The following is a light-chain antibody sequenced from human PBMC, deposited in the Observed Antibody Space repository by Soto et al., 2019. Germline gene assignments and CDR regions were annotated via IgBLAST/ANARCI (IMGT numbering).Light chain of an antibody. J-gene: IGKJ1*01. V-gene: IGKV1-27*01. Sequence: DIQMTQSPSSLSASVGDRVTITCRASQGISNYLAWYQHKPGTVPKLLIYGASTLQSGVPSRFSGSGSGTDFTLTISSLQPEDVATYYCQKYNNAPRTFGQGTMVEIK. CDR3: QKYNNAPRT. CDR2: GAS. CDR1: QGISNY.